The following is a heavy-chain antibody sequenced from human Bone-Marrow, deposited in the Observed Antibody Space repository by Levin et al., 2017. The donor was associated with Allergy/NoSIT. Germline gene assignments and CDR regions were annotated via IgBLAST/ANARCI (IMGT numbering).Heavy chain of an antibody. CDR1: GFGFSNFD. J-gene: IGHJ2*01. Sequence: GGSLRLSCAASGFGFSNFDTNWVRQAPGKGLEWISSISSGGGKISYADSVKGRFTISRDNTKNSLYLEMNSLRSEDTAVYFCTREPTLITDDGCGWYCDLWGRGTLVVVSS. D-gene: IGHD1-1*01. V-gene: IGHV3-48*03. CDR3: TREPTLITDDGCGWYCDL. CDR2: ISSGGGKI.